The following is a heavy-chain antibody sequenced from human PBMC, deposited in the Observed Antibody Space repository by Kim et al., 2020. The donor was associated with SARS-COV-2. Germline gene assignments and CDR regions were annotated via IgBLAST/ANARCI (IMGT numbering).Heavy chain of an antibody. V-gene: IGHV3-23*01. CDR2: FGSSGGRT. Sequence: GGSLRLSCGASGFIFSNYGMNWVRQAPGKGLEWVSGFGSSGGRTYYADSVKGRFTISRDNSRNTMYLQMNSLTVEDPAVYYCAKPVSSSGWWAVFGYWG. CDR3: AKPVSSSGWWAVFGY. D-gene: IGHD6-19*01. CDR1: GFIFSNYG. J-gene: IGHJ4*01.